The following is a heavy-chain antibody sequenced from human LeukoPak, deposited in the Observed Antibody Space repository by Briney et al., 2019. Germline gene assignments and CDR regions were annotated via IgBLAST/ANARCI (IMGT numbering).Heavy chain of an antibody. D-gene: IGHD3-22*01. Sequence: ASVKVSCKASGYTFTGYYMHWVRQAPGQGLEWMGWINPNSGGTNYAQKFQGRVTMTRDTSISTAYMELSRLRSDDTAVYYCARARANYYDSSGYYLYFDYWGQGTLVTVSS. CDR3: ARARANYYDSSGYYLYFDY. CDR1: GYTFTGYY. V-gene: IGHV1-2*02. CDR2: INPNSGGT. J-gene: IGHJ4*02.